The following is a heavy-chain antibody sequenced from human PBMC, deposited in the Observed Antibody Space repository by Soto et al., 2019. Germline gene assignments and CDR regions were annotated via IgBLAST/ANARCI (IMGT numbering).Heavy chain of an antibody. D-gene: IGHD1-20*01. CDR1: GGSISSYY. CDR3: ARTNWNEQNSGFDY. CDR2: IYYSGST. J-gene: IGHJ4*02. V-gene: IGHV4-59*01. Sequence: SETLSLTCTVSGGSISSYYWSWIRQPPGKGLEWIGYIYYSGSTNYNPSLKSRVTISVDTSKNQFSLKLSSLTAADTAVYYCARTNWNEQNSGFDYWGQGTLVTVSS.